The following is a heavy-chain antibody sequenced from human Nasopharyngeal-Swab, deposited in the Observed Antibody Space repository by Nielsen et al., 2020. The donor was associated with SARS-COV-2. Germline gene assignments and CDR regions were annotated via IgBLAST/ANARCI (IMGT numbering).Heavy chain of an antibody. J-gene: IGHJ5*01. V-gene: IGHV3-66*01. CDR3: ASLRSWYLYFDY. CDR1: GFTLNNNY. D-gene: IGHD6-13*01. Sequence: GESLKISCAASGFTLNNNYMNLVRQAPGKGLEWVSVIYSGGSTYSADSVKGRFTIYRDNSKNTMYLQMNSLRAEDPAVDYCASLRSWYLYFDYWGHGTLVTVSS. CDR2: IYSGGST.